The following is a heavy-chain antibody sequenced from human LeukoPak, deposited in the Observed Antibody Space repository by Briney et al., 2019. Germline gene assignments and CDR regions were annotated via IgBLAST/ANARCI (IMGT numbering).Heavy chain of an antibody. D-gene: IGHD6-13*01. CDR2: IYYSGST. CDR3: ASIAAAGNE. Sequence: SETLSLTCTVSGGSISRSTYYGGWIRQPPGQGVEWSGSIYYSGSTYYNPSLNTRFTISVDTSMNQFSLKLSSVTAADTAVYYCASIAAAGNEWGQGTLVTVSS. CDR1: GGSISRSTYY. V-gene: IGHV4-39*01. J-gene: IGHJ4*02.